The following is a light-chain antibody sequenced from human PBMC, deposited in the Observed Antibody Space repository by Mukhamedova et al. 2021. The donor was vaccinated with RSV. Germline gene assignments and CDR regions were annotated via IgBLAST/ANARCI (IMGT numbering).Light chain of an antibody. CDR1: NIGAGYD. V-gene: IGLV1-40*01. CDR2: GNN. Sequence: NIGAGYDVHWYQQLPVRAPRFLNFGNNNRPPGVPYRFPGSKPGTSAPLTITGLQAEDEPDYYCQSYDNSLSVVAFVGGNKLTVL. J-gene: IGLJ2*01. CDR3: QSYDNSLSVVA.